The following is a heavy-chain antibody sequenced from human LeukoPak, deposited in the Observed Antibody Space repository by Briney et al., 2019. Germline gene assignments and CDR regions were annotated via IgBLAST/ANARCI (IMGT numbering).Heavy chain of an antibody. CDR1: GFTFSTYW. CDR2: IKQDGSEK. V-gene: IGHV3-7*01. J-gene: IGHJ4*02. Sequence: GGSLRLSCAASGFTFSTYWMSWVRQAPGKGLEWVANIKQDGSEKYYVDSVKGRFTISRDNAKNSLFLQMNSLRAEDTAMYYCSRAAGKQLIWSTFDYWGQGILVTVSS. D-gene: IGHD3-10*01. CDR3: SRAAGKQLIWSTFDY.